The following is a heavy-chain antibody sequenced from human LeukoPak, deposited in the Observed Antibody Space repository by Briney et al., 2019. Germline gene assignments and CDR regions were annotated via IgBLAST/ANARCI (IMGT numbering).Heavy chain of an antibody. D-gene: IGHD2-15*01. Sequence: SETLSLTCTVSGGSISSSSYYWGWIRQPPGKGLEWIGSIHYSGSTNYNPSLKSRVTISVDTSKNQFSLKLSPVTAADTAVYYCARGYCSGGSCYSYYYYNYMDVWGKGTTVTVSS. CDR1: GGSISSSSYY. CDR3: ARGYCSGGSCYSYYYYNYMDV. CDR2: IHYSGST. J-gene: IGHJ6*03. V-gene: IGHV4-39*07.